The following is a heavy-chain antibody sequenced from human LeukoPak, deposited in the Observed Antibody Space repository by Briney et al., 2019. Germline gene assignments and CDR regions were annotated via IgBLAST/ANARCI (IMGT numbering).Heavy chain of an antibody. Sequence: PGGSLRLSCATSGFTFSTYRMNWVRQAPGKGLEWISYISSSGDTIYYADSVKGRFTISRDNAQISLYLQMNSLRAEDTAVYYCARSNTKFRGSGSYYTRGPPKSPFDYWGQGTLVTVSS. J-gene: IGHJ4*02. CDR2: ISSSGDTI. V-gene: IGHV3-48*01. D-gene: IGHD3-10*01. CDR1: GFTFSTYR. CDR3: ARSNTKFRGSGSYYTRGPPKSPFDY.